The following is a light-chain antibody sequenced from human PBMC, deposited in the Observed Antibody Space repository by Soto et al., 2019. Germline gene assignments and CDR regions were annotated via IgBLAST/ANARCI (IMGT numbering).Light chain of an antibody. V-gene: IGKV1D-12*01. CDR3: QQANTCPLP. CDR2: AAS. J-gene: IGKJ5*01. CDR1: QGISIW. Sequence: QVTESLSSQSASFGARITITCRASQGISIWIAWYQQKPGNAPKLLIYAASSLQSGVPSRFSGSGSGTHFTLTISSLQPEDFATYYCQQANTCPLPFGQVTRLDVK.